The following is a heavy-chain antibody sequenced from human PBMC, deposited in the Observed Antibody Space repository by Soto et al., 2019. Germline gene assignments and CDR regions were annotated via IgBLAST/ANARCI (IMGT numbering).Heavy chain of an antibody. CDR2: IYHSGST. V-gene: IGHV4-30-2*01. CDR1: GGSISSGGYS. Sequence: QLQLQESGSVLVKPSQTLSLTCAVSGGSISSGGYSWSWSRQPPGKGLEWVGYIYHSGSTYYTPSLKSRVTRSIDRSMNQFSLKLSSVTAAETAVYYCTRSSSTVTTLDYWGQGALVTVSS. D-gene: IGHD1-1*01. CDR3: TRSSSTVTTLDY. J-gene: IGHJ4*02.